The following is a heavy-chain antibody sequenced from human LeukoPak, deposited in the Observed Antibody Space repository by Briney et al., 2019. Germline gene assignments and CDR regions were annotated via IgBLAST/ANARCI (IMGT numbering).Heavy chain of an antibody. J-gene: IGHJ3*02. D-gene: IGHD3-10*01. CDR3: AKDRRTDYYYGSGSYDAFDI. CDR1: GFTFSSYA. V-gene: IGHV3-23*01. Sequence: GGSLRLSCAASGFTFSSYAMSWVRQAPGKGLEWVSAISGSGGSTYYADSVKGRFTISRDNSKNTLYLQMNSLRAEDTAVYYCAKDRRTDYYYGSGSYDAFDIWGQGTMVTVSS. CDR2: ISGSGGST.